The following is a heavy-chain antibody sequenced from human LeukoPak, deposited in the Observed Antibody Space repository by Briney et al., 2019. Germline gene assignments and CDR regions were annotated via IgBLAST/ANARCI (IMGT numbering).Heavy chain of an antibody. Sequence: ASVKVSCKASGYTFTSYYMHWVRQAPGQGLEWMGIINPSGGSTSYAQKFQGRVTMTRDTSTSTVYMELSSLRSEDTAVYYCARDEGGLLLGSPDFDYWGQGTLVTVSS. D-gene: IGHD3-22*01. CDR2: INPSGGST. V-gene: IGHV1-46*01. J-gene: IGHJ4*02. CDR3: ARDEGGLLLGSPDFDY. CDR1: GYTFTSYY.